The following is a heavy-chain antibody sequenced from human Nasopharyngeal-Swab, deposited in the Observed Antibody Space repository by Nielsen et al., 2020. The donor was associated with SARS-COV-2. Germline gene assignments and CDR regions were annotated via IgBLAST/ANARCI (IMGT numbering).Heavy chain of an antibody. D-gene: IGHD6-19*01. CDR3: AKDGGIAVAGWFDP. Sequence: GESLKISCAASGFTFSSYAMSWVRQAPGKGLERVSAISGSGGSTYYADSVKGRFTISRDNSKNTLDLQMNGLRAEDTAVYYCAKDGGIAVAGWFDPWGQGTLVTVSA. CDR1: GFTFSSYA. J-gene: IGHJ5*02. V-gene: IGHV3-23*01. CDR2: ISGSGGST.